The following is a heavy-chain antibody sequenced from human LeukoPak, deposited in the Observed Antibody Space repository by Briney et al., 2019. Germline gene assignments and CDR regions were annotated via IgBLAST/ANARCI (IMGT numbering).Heavy chain of an antibody. CDR2: IRSKANSYAT. V-gene: IGHV3-73*01. CDR3: TTNVVVRYYFDY. Sequence: GGSLRLSCAASGFTFSGSAMHWVRQASGKGLEWVGRIRSKANSYATAYAASVKGRFTISRDDSKNTLYLQMNSLKTEDTAVYYCTTNVVVRYYFDYWGQGTLVTVSS. CDR1: GFTFSGSA. J-gene: IGHJ4*02. D-gene: IGHD2-2*01.